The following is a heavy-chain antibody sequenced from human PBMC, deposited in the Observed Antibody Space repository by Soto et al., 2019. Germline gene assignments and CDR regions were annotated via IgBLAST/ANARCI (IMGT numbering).Heavy chain of an antibody. V-gene: IGHV3-74*01. D-gene: IGHD6-19*01. J-gene: IGHJ4*02. Sequence: GGSLRLSCAASGFTFSSYWMHWVRQAPGKGLVWVSRINSDGSSTSYADSVKGRFTISRDNAKNTLYLQMNSLRAEDTAVYYCAREGSGWYIIDYWGQGTLVTVSS. CDR3: AREGSGWYIIDY. CDR2: INSDGSST. CDR1: GFTFSSYW.